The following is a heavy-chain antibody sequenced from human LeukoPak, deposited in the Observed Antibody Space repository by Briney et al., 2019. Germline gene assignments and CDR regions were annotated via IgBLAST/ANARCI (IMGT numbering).Heavy chain of an antibody. CDR1: GYTFTGYY. D-gene: IGHD6-13*01. V-gene: IGHV1-2*02. CDR2: INPNSGGT. J-gene: IGHJ4*02. Sequence: ASVKVSCKASGYTFTGYYMHWVRQAPGQGLEWMGWINPNSGGTNYAQKFQGRVTMTRNTSISTAYMELSSLRSEDTAVYYCARGHEAAAAATSGYWGQGTLVTVSS. CDR3: ARGHEAAAAATSGY.